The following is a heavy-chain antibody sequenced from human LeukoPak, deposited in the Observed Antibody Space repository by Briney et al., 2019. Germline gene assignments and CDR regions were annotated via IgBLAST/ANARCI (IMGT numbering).Heavy chain of an antibody. CDR3: AGSYALGDYYYGMDV. D-gene: IGHD3-16*01. CDR1: GYSFTSYW. V-gene: IGHV5-51*01. Sequence: PGESLKISCKGSGYSFTSYWIGWVRQVPGKGLEWMGIIYPGDSDTKYSPSFQAQVTISADKSISTAYLQGSSLKASDTAMYYCAGSYALGDYYYGMDVWGQGTTVTVSS. J-gene: IGHJ6*02. CDR2: IYPGDSDT.